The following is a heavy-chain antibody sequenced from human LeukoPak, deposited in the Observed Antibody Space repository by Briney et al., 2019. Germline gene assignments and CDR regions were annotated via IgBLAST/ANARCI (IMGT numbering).Heavy chain of an antibody. CDR1: GCTFSTNS. CDR3: ASENKRGYSYGSPTDAFDI. J-gene: IGHJ3*02. V-gene: IGHV3-21*01. Sequence: PGGSLRLSCAASGCTFSTNSMNWVRQAPGKGLEWVSSISSSSSYIYYADPMKGRFTISRDNAKKSLFLDMNRLRAEDTAVYYCASENKRGYSYGSPTDAFDIWGQGTMVTVSS. CDR2: ISSSSSYI. D-gene: IGHD5-18*01.